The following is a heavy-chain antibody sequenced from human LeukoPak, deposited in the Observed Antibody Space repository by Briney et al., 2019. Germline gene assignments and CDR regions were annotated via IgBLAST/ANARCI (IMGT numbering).Heavy chain of an antibody. D-gene: IGHD1-26*01. Sequence: GGSLRLSCAVSGFTVSSNYMGWVRQAPGKGLEWVSVIYSGGSTYYADSVKGRFTISRDNSKNTLYLQMNSLRAEDTAVYYCASSSYYSLDYWGQGTLVTVSS. CDR2: IYSGGST. CDR3: ASSSYYSLDY. J-gene: IGHJ4*02. V-gene: IGHV3-66*01. CDR1: GFTVSSNY.